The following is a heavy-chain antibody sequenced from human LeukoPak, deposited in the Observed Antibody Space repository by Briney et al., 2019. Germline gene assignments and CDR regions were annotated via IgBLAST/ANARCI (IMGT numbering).Heavy chain of an antibody. Sequence: GDSLKISCKGSKYSFSDYWIGWVRQMPGKGLEWMGIIFPCDSDTRYSPSFQGQVTISADKSIDTAYLQWSSLKDSDTAMYFCARGYDYGEYVEYFDHWGQGTLVTVSS. CDR2: IFPCDSDT. V-gene: IGHV5-51*01. J-gene: IGHJ4*02. CDR1: KYSFSDYW. D-gene: IGHD4-17*01. CDR3: ARGYDYGEYVEYFDH.